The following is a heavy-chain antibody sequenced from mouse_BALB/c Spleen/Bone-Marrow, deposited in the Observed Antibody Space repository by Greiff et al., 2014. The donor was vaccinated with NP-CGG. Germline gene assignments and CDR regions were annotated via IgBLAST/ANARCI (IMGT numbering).Heavy chain of an antibody. CDR1: GYTFTSYW. CDR3: TRGSYDLDY. CDR2: IYPSDSYT. V-gene: IGHV1-69*02. D-gene: IGHD2-3*01. Sequence: QVQLQQPWAELVRPGASVKLSCKASGYTFTSYWINWVNQRPGQGLEWIGNIYPSDSYTNYNQKFKDKATLTVDKSSSTAYMQLSSPTSEDSAVYYCTRGSYDLDYWGQGTTLTVSS. J-gene: IGHJ2*01.